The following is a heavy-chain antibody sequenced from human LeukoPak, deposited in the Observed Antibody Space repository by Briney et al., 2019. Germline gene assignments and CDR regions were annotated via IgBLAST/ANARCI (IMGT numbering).Heavy chain of an antibody. Sequence: WMGWISAYNGNTNYAQKLQGRVTMTTDTSTSTAYMELRSLRSDDTAVYYCARSATKIGLDYWGQGTLVTVSS. D-gene: IGHD3-22*01. CDR3: ARSATKIGLDY. J-gene: IGHJ4*02. CDR2: ISAYNGNT. V-gene: IGHV1-18*01.